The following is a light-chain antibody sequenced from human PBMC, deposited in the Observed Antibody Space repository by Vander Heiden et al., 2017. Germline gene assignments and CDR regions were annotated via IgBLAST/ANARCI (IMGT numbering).Light chain of an antibody. V-gene: IGKV3-15*01. CDR2: GAS. Sequence: EIVITQSRATLSVSPGERATLSCRASQSVSSNLAWYQQKPGQAPRLLIYGASTRATDVPARFSGSGSGTEFTLTISSLQSEDFAVYYCQQYKNWPLTFGQGTKVEIK. CDR3: QQYKNWPLT. J-gene: IGKJ1*01. CDR1: QSVSSN.